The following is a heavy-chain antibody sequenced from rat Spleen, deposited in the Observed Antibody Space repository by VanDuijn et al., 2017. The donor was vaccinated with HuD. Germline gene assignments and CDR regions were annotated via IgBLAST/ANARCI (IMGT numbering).Heavy chain of an antibody. CDR2: INTDGGRT. CDR3: ATHGTMAARSGYYFDS. CDR1: GFTFSNYW. V-gene: IGHV5-58*01. Sequence: EVQLMETGGGLVQPGGSLKLSCVASGFTFSNYWMYWLRQAPGKGLEWISSINTDGGRTYYPDSVKGRFTISRYNAENTLYLQMNSLRSEDTATYYCATHGTMAARSGYYFDSWGQGVMVTVSS. D-gene: IGHD1-2*01. J-gene: IGHJ2*01.